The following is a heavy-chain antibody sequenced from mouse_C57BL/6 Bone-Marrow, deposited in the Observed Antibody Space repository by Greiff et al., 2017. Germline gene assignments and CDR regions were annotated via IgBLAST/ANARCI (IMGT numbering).Heavy chain of an antibody. Sequence: QVQLQQPGAELVMPGASVKLSCKASGYTFTSYWMHWVKQRPGQGLEWIGEIDPSDSYTNYNQKFKGKSPLTVDKSSSTAYMQLSSLTSEDSAVYYCARDITTVVERTWFAYWGQGTLVTVSA. V-gene: IGHV1-69*01. J-gene: IGHJ3*01. D-gene: IGHD1-1*01. CDR1: GYTFTSYW. CDR3: ARDITTVVERTWFAY. CDR2: IDPSDSYT.